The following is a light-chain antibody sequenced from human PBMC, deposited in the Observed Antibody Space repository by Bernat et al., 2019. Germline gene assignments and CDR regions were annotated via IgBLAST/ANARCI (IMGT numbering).Light chain of an antibody. CDR2: GAS. Sequence: EIVMTQSPATLSVSPGERATLSCRASQSVSTNLAWYQQKPGQALRLLIYGASIRATGIPARFSGSGSGTEFTLTISTLQSEDFAFYYCQQYNNWPPTSPFGPGTKVDIK. CDR3: QQYNNWPPTSP. J-gene: IGKJ3*01. V-gene: IGKV3-15*01. CDR1: QSVSTN.